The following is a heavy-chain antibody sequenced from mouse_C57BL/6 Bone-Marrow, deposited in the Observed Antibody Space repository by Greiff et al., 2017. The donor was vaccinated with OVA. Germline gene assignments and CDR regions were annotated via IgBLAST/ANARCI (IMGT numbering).Heavy chain of an antibody. V-gene: IGHV5-12*01. CDR3: ARRYYGSSYYFDY. D-gene: IGHD1-1*01. CDR2: ISNGGGST. Sequence: DVHLVESGGGLVQPGGSLKLSCAASGFTFSDYYMYWVRQTPEKRLEWVAYISNGGGSTYYPDTVKGRFTISRDNAKNTLYLQMSRLKSEDTAMYYCARRYYGSSYYFDYWGQGTTLTVSS. J-gene: IGHJ2*01. CDR1: GFTFSDYY.